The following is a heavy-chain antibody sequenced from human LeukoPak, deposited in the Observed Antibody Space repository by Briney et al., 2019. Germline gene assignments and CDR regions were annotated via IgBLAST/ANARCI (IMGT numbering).Heavy chain of an antibody. V-gene: IGHV3-9*01. CDR1: GFTFDDYA. D-gene: IGHD2-15*01. J-gene: IGHJ4*02. CDR3: AKDTFDYSTDY. Sequence: PGGSLRLSCAASGFTFDDYAMPWVRQAPGKGLEWVSGISWNSGSIGYADSVKGRFTISRDNAKNSLYLQMNSLRAEDTALYYCAKDTFDYSTDYWGQGTLVTVSS. CDR2: ISWNSGSI.